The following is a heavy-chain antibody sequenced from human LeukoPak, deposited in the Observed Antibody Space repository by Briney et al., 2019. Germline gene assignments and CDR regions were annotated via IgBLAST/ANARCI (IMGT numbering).Heavy chain of an antibody. CDR2: IYYSGST. V-gene: IGHV4-39*01. CDR1: GGSISSSSYY. CDR3: ARHAPEQWLVVVGNFDY. J-gene: IGHJ4*02. D-gene: IGHD6-19*01. Sequence: PSETLSLTCTVSGGSISSSSYYWGWIRQPPGKGLEWIGSIYYSGSTYYNPSLKSRVTISVGTSKNQFSLKLSSVTAADTAVYYCARHAPEQWLVVVGNFDYWGQGTLVTVSS.